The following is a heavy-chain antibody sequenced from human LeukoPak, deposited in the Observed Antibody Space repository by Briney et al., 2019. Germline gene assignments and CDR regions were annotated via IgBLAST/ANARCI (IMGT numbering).Heavy chain of an antibody. CDR3: ARAGLNYDFWSGYYTGGFDY. Sequence: SQTLSLTCTVSGGSISSGDYYWSWIRQPPGKGLEWIGYIYYSGSTYYNPSLKSRVTISVDTSKNQFSLKLSSVTAADTAVYYCARAGLNYDFWSGYYTGGFDYWGQGTLVTVSS. CDR1: GGSISSGDYY. V-gene: IGHV4-30-4*08. CDR2: IYYSGST. D-gene: IGHD3-3*01. J-gene: IGHJ4*02.